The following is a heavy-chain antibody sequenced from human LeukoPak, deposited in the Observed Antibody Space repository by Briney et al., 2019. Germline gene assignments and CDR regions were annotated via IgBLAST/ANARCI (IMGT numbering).Heavy chain of an antibody. V-gene: IGHV4-59*08. CDR1: GDSISAYY. D-gene: IGHD6-13*01. CDR2: IYYSGST. CDR3: ARQFSSNWFPHGMDV. Sequence: PSETLSLTCNVSGDSISAYYWNWIRQSPGKGLEWIGYIYYSGSTKYNPSLKSRVTMSVDPSKNHFSLKLNSVTAADSATYYCARQFSSNWFPHGMDVWGQGITVTVSS. J-gene: IGHJ6*02.